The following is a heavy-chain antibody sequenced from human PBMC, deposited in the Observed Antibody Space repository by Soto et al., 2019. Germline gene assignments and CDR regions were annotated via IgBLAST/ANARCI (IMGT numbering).Heavy chain of an antibody. CDR2: IFYTGST. V-gene: IGHV4-59*01. D-gene: IGHD2-21*01. J-gene: IGHJ5*02. CDR1: GGSISRYF. CDR3: AHFSDLEWFDP. Sequence: PSEPLSLPCTVSGGSISRYFWSWIRQSPGKGLEWIGYIFYTGSTTYNPSLKIRVTISIDTSKNQFSLKLSSLTAADTAVYYCAHFSDLEWFDPWGQGTLVTVSS.